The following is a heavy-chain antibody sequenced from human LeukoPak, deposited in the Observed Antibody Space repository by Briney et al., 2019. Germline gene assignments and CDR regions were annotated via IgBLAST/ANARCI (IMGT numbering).Heavy chain of an antibody. CDR2: INPNSGDT. J-gene: IGHJ4*02. CDR3: ARGGYDPGSFDY. D-gene: IGHD5-12*01. Sequence: ASVKVSCKASGYIFTGYYMHWVRQAPGQGLEWMGWINPNSGDTNYAQKFQGRVTMTRDTSISTAYMELSSLRSEDTAVYYCARGGYDPGSFDYWGQGTLVTVSS. V-gene: IGHV1-2*02. CDR1: GYIFTGYY.